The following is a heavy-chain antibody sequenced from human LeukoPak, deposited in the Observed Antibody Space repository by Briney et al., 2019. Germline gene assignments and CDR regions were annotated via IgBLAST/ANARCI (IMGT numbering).Heavy chain of an antibody. CDR3: ARGSRDSGSIGY. J-gene: IGHJ4*02. CDR2: ISYDGSNK. CDR1: GFTFSSYA. V-gene: IGHV3-30-3*01. D-gene: IGHD3-10*01. Sequence: PGGSLRLSWAASGFTFSSYAMHWVRQAPGKGLEWVAVISYDGSNKYYADSVKGRFTISRDNSKDTLYLQMNSLRAEDTAVYYCARGSRDSGSIGYWGQGTLVTVSS.